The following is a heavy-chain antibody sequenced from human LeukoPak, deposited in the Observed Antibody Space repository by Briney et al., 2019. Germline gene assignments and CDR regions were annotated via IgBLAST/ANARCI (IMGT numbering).Heavy chain of an antibody. D-gene: IGHD1-1*01. Sequence: GGSLRLSCTASGFTLGSHDMHWVRQTTGEGLEWVAAIASGFQTFYAGSVKGRFTISRDNAKDTLYLQMSSLRDEDTAVYYCISDLCGRDDQWGRGTLVTVSS. CDR3: ISDLCGRDDQ. J-gene: IGHJ5*02. CDR1: GFTLGSHD. CDR2: IASGFQT. V-gene: IGHV3-13*01.